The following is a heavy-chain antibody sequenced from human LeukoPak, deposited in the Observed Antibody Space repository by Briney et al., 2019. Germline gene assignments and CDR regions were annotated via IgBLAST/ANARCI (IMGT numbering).Heavy chain of an antibody. CDR3: AKDKREYSGSYFDP. CDR2: ISGSGGST. Sequence: PGGSLRLSCAASGFIFSSHGMNWVRQAPGKGLEWVSAISGSGGSTYYADSVKGRFTISRDNSKNTLYLQMNSLRDEDTAVYSCAKDKREYSGSYFDPWGRGTLVTVSS. V-gene: IGHV3-23*01. CDR1: GFIFSSHG. J-gene: IGHJ5*02. D-gene: IGHD1-26*01.